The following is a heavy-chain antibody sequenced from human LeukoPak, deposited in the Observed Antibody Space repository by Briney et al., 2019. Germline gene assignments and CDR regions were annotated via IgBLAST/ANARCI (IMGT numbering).Heavy chain of an antibody. CDR3: AGRDRKMTSYYGSAKGWFDP. Sequence: ASETLSLTCAVYGGSFSGYYWSWIRQPPGKGLEWIGVINHSGSTNYNPSLKSRVTISVDTSKNQFSLKLSSVTAADTAVYCCAGRDRKMTSYYGSAKGWFDPWGQGTLVTVSS. D-gene: IGHD3-10*01. J-gene: IGHJ5*02. V-gene: IGHV4-34*01. CDR2: INHSGST. CDR1: GGSFSGYY.